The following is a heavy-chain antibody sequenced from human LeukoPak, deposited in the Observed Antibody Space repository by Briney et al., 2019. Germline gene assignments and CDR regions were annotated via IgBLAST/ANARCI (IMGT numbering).Heavy chain of an antibody. V-gene: IGHV3-30*18. CDR3: AKDTSGYDYYFDY. CDR2: ISYDGSNK. Sequence: PGGSLRLSCAASGFTFSSYGMHWVRQAPGKGLEWVAVISYDGSNKYYADSVKGRFTISRDNSKNTLYLQMNSLRAEDTAVYYCAKDTSGYDYYFDYWGQGTLVTVSS. J-gene: IGHJ4*02. CDR1: GFTFSSYG. D-gene: IGHD5-12*01.